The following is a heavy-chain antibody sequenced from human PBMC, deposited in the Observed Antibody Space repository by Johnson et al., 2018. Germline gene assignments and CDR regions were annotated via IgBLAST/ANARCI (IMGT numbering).Heavy chain of an antibody. Sequence: QVQLVESGGGVVQPGRSLRLSCAASGFTFSSYGMHWVRQAPGKGLEWVAVISYDGSNKYYADSVKGRFTISRDNSKNTLYLQMNSRRAEDTAVYYCARDGANGYSSGWYDGAFDIWGQGTMVTVSS. J-gene: IGHJ3*02. CDR3: ARDGANGYSSGWYDGAFDI. V-gene: IGHV3-30*03. CDR1: GFTFSSYG. D-gene: IGHD6-19*01. CDR2: ISYDGSNK.